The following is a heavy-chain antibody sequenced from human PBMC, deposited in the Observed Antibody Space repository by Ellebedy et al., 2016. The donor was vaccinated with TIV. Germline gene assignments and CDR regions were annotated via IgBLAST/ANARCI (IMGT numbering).Heavy chain of an antibody. CDR1: GGSVSSGSYY. CDR2: IYYSGST. CDR3: ARDHSRERWPGPYYYYGMDV. J-gene: IGHJ6*02. Sequence: MPSETLSLTCTVSGGSVSSGSYYWSWIRQPPGKGLEWIGYIYYSGSTNYNPSLKSRVTISVDTSKNQFSLKLSSVTAADTAVYYCARDHSRERWPGPYYYYGMDVWGQGTTVTVSS. D-gene: IGHD1-26*01. V-gene: IGHV4-61*01.